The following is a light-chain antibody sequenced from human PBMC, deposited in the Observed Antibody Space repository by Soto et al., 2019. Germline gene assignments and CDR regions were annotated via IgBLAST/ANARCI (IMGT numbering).Light chain of an antibody. CDR1: QSLLESDGSNY. CDR2: LAS. J-gene: IGKJ3*01. V-gene: IGKV2-28*01. Sequence: DFVMTQSPLSLSVTPGEAASISCRSNQSLLESDGSNYLHWYMQKPGQSPQLLIYLASTRAAGVPDRFSGSASGTEFTLKISRVEAEDGGVYYCMQGLQTQFTFCPGTKVDIK. CDR3: MQGLQTQFT.